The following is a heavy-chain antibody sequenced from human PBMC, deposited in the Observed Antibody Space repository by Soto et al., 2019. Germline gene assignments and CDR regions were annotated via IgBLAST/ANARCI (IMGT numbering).Heavy chain of an antibody. CDR1: GGSISSGDYY. CDR2: IYYSGST. CDR3: ARDHSDYYDSSGN. D-gene: IGHD3-22*01. V-gene: IGHV4-30-4*01. J-gene: IGHJ4*02. Sequence: SETLSLTCTVSGGSISSGDYYWSWIRQPPGKGLEWIGYIYYSGSTYYNPSLKSRVTISVDTSKNQFSLKLSSVTAADTAVYYCARDHSDYYDSSGNWGQGTLVTVSS.